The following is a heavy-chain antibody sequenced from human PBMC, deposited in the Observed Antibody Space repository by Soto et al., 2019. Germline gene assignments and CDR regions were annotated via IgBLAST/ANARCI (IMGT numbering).Heavy chain of an antibody. CDR3: VSYYDILTGSQRFDY. J-gene: IGHJ4*02. V-gene: IGHV3-53*01. Sequence: VGSLRLSCAASGFTVSSNYMSWVRQAPGKGLEWVSVIYSGGSTYYADSVKGRFTISRDNSKNTLYLQMNSLRAEDTAVYYCVSYYDILTGSQRFDYWGQGTLVTVSS. D-gene: IGHD3-9*01. CDR2: IYSGGST. CDR1: GFTVSSNY.